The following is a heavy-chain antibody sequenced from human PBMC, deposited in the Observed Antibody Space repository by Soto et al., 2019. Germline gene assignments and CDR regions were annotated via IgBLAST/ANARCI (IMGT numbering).Heavy chain of an antibody. CDR3: ASAHTDYYDFWSGYFSAFDI. V-gene: IGHV4-39*01. CDR1: GGSISSSSYY. Sequence: PSETLSLTCTVSGGSISSSSYYWGWIRQPPGKGLEWIGSIYYSGSTYYNPSLKSRVTISVDTSKNQFSLKLSSVTAADTAVYYCASAHTDYYDFWSGYFSAFDIWGQGTMVTVSS. D-gene: IGHD3-3*01. CDR2: IYYSGST. J-gene: IGHJ3*02.